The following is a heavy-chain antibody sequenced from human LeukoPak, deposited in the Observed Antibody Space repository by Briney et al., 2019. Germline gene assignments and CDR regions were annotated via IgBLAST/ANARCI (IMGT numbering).Heavy chain of an antibody. CDR1: GGSISSYY. D-gene: IGHD3-3*01. Sequence: SETLSLTCTVSGGSISSYYWSWIRQPPGKGLEWIGYIYYSGSTNYNPSLKSRVTISVDTSENQFSLKLSSVTAADTAVYYCARVLVTGPYYDFWSGYLPPNWFDPWGQGTLVTVSS. J-gene: IGHJ5*02. CDR3: ARVLVTGPYYDFWSGYLPPNWFDP. V-gene: IGHV4-59*01. CDR2: IYYSGST.